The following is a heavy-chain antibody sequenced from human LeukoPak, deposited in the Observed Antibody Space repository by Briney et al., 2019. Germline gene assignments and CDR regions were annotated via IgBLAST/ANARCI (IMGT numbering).Heavy chain of an antibody. V-gene: IGHV3-23*01. CDR3: AKSARVGGGPYYFDY. CDR1: GFTFSSYS. J-gene: IGHJ4*02. CDR2: ISGSGGST. D-gene: IGHD3-16*01. Sequence: GGSLRLSCAASGFTFSSYSMIWVRQAPGKGLEWVSAISGSGGSTYYADSVKGRFTISRDNSKNTLYLQMNSLRAEDTAVYYCAKSARVGGGPYYFDYWGQGTLVTVSS.